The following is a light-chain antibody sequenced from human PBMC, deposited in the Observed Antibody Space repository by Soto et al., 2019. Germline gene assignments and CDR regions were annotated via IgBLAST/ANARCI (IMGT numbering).Light chain of an antibody. CDR2: DAS. J-gene: IGKJ4*01. Sequence: DIQMTQSPSSLSASVGDRVTITCQASQDISNYLNWYQQKPGKAPKLLIYDASNLETGVPSRFSGSRSGTDFTFTINSLQPEDIATYYCQQYDNLPLTFGGGTKVDIK. CDR3: QQYDNLPLT. CDR1: QDISNY. V-gene: IGKV1-33*01.